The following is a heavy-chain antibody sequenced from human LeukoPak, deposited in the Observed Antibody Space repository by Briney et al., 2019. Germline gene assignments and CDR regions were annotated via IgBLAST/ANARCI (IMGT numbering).Heavy chain of an antibody. CDR2: IYSGGST. CDR1: GFTVSSNY. J-gene: IGHJ6*02. D-gene: IGHD3-9*01. Sequence: TGGSLGLSCAASGFTVSSNYMSWVRQAPGKGLEWVSVIYSGGSTYYADSVKGRFTISRDNSKNTLYLQMNSLRAEDTAVYYCARASTGYYYGMDVWGQGTTVTVSS. V-gene: IGHV3-66*01. CDR3: ARASTGYYYGMDV.